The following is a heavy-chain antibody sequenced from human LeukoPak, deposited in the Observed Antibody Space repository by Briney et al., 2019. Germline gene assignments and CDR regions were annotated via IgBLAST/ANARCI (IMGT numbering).Heavy chain of an antibody. CDR2: ISATGGST. V-gene: IGHV3-23*01. CDR1: GFTFSRYA. D-gene: IGHD4-17*01. J-gene: IGHJ5*02. Sequence: GGPLRLSCAASGFTFSRYAMTWVRQAPGKGLDWVSGISATGGSTYYADSVRGRFTISRDNSKNTLYLQMNSLRAEDTAIYYCAKISTTVTSGWFDPWGQGTLVTVSS. CDR3: AKISTTVTSGWFDP.